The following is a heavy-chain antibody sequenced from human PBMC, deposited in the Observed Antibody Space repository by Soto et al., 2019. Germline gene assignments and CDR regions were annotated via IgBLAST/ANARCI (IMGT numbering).Heavy chain of an antibody. J-gene: IGHJ6*02. V-gene: IGHV4-39*07. D-gene: IGHD2-8*01. CDR3: ARDHFKGVDYYYYGMDV. CDR2: MFYFGST. CDR1: GGSFSSSSHY. Sequence: PSETLSLTCTVFGGSFSSSSHYWGWIRQPPGKGLERLGTMFYFGSTYYNTSLESRDTISVDPSKNQFSLKLTSVTAADTAVYYCARDHFKGVDYYYYGMDVWGQGATVTVSS.